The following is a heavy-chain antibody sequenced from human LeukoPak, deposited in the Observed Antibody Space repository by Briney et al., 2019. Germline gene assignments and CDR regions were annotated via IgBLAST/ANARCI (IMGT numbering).Heavy chain of an antibody. CDR3: AKDLGIVMVTLDFDY. Sequence: GGSLRLSCAASGFTFSSYAMSWVRQAPGKGLEWVSGISPSVGSTYYADSVKGRFTISRDNSKNTLFLQMNSLRAEDTAVYYCAKDLGIVMVTLDFDYWGQGTLVTVSS. CDR2: ISPSVGST. J-gene: IGHJ4*02. D-gene: IGHD3-22*01. V-gene: IGHV3-23*01. CDR1: GFTFSSYA.